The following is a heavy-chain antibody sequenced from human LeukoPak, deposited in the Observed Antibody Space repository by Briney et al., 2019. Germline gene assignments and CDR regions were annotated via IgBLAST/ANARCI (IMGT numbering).Heavy chain of an antibody. CDR2: IYYSGST. CDR1: GGSISSGGYY. D-gene: IGHD6-13*01. J-gene: IGHJ4*02. CDR3: ASRPAGTTWYGVFDY. Sequence: SETLSLTCTVSGGSISSGGYYWSWIRQHPGKGLEWIGYIYYSGSTYYNPSLKSRVTMSVDTSRDQFFLRLSSVTAADTAIYYCASRPAGTTWYGVFDYWSQGTLVTVSS. V-gene: IGHV4-31*03.